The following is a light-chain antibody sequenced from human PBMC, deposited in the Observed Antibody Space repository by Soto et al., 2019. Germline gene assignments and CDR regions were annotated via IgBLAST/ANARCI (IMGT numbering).Light chain of an antibody. CDR2: GAS. CDR1: QSVSNN. V-gene: IGKV3-15*01. J-gene: IGKJ1*01. Sequence: IVMTQSPATLSVSPGERATLSCRASQSVSNNLAWYQQKPGRAPRLLIYGASTRATGIPARFSGSGSGTEFTLTISSLQSEDFALYYCQQYNNWPRTFGQGTKVDIK. CDR3: QQYNNWPRT.